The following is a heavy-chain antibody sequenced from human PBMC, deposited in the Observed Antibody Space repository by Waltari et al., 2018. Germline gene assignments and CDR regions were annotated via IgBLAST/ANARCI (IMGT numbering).Heavy chain of an antibody. D-gene: IGHD2-2*01. CDR2: IREDGSDT. CDR1: GFSFSTYW. CDR3: ANSPVESGATGSVKPWGFDY. J-gene: IGHJ4*02. Sequence: EVQLVESGGGLVQPGGSLRLSCKASGFSFSTYWMSWVRQAPGEGRERVASIREDGSDTDYVESVKGRFTISRDNATTSLYLPMNSLRAEDTAVYFCANSPVESGATGSVKPWGFDYWGQGNLVTVSS. V-gene: IGHV3-7*01.